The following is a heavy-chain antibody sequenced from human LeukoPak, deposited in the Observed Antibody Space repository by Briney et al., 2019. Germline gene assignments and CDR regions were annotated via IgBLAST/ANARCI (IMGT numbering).Heavy chain of an antibody. J-gene: IGHJ4*02. D-gene: IGHD3-9*01. CDR3: ARDEAITIFRNFDF. Sequence: GGSLRLSCAASGFTFSSYEMNWVRRAPGKGLEWVSYISSSGSTIYYADSVKGRFTISRDNAKNSLYLQMNSPRAEDTAVYYCARDEAITIFRNFDFWGQGTLVTVSS. CDR1: GFTFSSYE. CDR2: ISSSGSTI. V-gene: IGHV3-48*03.